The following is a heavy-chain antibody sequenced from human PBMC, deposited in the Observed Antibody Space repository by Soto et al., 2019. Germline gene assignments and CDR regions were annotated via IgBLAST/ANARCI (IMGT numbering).Heavy chain of an antibody. CDR1: GYSISSGYY. Sequence: PSETLSLTCAVSGYSISSGYYWGCIRQSPGKGLEWIGNIYHSGSTYYNPSLKSRVTIFLDTSKNHFSLRLSFVTAADTALYYCARYTNDYYSGMDVWGQGTTVTVYS. J-gene: IGHJ6*02. CDR3: ARYTNDYYSGMDV. CDR2: IYHSGST. V-gene: IGHV4-38-2*01. D-gene: IGHD2-8*01.